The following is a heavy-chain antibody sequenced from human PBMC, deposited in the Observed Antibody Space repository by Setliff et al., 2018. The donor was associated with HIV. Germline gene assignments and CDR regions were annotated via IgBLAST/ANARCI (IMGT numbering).Heavy chain of an antibody. CDR1: GYTFTNYA. V-gene: IGHV7-4-1*02. CDR2: IDTNTGNP. Sequence: ASVKVSCKASGYTFTNYAMNWLRQAPGQGLEWTGWIDTNTGNPTYAQGFTGRFVFSLDTSVSTAFLQISTLKAEDTAVYYCARLSPYGDYLLFQYWGQGTQVTVSS. CDR3: ARLSPYGDYLLFQY. D-gene: IGHD4-17*01. J-gene: IGHJ4*02.